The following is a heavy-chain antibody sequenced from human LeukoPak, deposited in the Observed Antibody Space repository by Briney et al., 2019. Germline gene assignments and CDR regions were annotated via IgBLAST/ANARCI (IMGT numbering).Heavy chain of an antibody. CDR1: GGSISSGGYS. CDR2: IYHSGST. D-gene: IGHD3-10*01. V-gene: IGHV4-30-2*01. Sequence: SETLSLTCTVSGGSISSGGYSWSWIRQPPGKGLEWIGYIYHSGSTYYNPSLKSRVTISVDRSKNQFSLKLSSVTAADTAVYYCARDGLRGGSFDYWGQGTLVTVSS. CDR3: ARDGLRGGSFDY. J-gene: IGHJ4*02.